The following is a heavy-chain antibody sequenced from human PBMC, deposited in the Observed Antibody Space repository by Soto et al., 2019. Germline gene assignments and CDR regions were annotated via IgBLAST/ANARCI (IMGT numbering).Heavy chain of an antibody. CDR2: IYHSGST. CDR3: ARDSYGGNSDFDI. J-gene: IGHJ3*02. Sequence: SETLSLTCTVSGYSITSGYYWGCSRQPPGKGLEWIGSIYHSGSTYYNPSLKSRVTISVDTSNNQFSLKLSSVTAADTAVYYCARDSYGGNSDFDIWGQGTMVTVSS. D-gene: IGHD4-17*01. CDR1: GYSITSGYY. V-gene: IGHV4-38-2*02.